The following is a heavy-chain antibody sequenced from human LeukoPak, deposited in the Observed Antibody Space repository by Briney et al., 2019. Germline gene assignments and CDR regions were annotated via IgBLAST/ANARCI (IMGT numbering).Heavy chain of an antibody. Sequence: PSETLSLTCAVYGGSFSGYYWSWIRQPPGKGLEWIGEINHSGSTNYNPSLKSRVTISVDTSKNQFSLKLSSVTAADTAVYYCASAYGLGYCSGGSCYRRGWDYWGQGTLVTVS. D-gene: IGHD2-15*01. CDR1: GGSFSGYY. CDR2: INHSGST. CDR3: ASAYGLGYCSGGSCYRRGWDY. V-gene: IGHV4-34*01. J-gene: IGHJ4*02.